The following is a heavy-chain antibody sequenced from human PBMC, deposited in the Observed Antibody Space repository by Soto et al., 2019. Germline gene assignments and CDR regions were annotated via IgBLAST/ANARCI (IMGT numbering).Heavy chain of an antibody. D-gene: IGHD2-8*01. J-gene: IGHJ4*02. CDR3: AGLAFCSTGVCYSEY. CDR2: IDPTDSYT. CDR1: GYSLTTYY. Sequence: GESLKISCKGSGYSLTTYYINWVRQMPGKGLEWMGRIDPTDSYTNYSPSFQGHVTISADNSISTAYLQWSSLKASDTAIYYCAGLAFCSTGVCYSEYWGQGTPVTVSS. V-gene: IGHV5-10-1*01.